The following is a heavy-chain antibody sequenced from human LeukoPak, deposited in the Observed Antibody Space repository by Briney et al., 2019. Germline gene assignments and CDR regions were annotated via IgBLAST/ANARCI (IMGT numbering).Heavy chain of an antibody. CDR2: IIPIFGTA. Sequence: AAVKVSFKGSGGTFIIYAISGVRQAPGQGREWMGGIIPIFGTANYAQKFQGRVTITADKSTGTAYMELSSLRSEDTAVYYCARGTITMVRGVMDYYGMDVWGKGTTVTVSS. CDR1: GGTFIIYA. D-gene: IGHD3-10*01. V-gene: IGHV1-69*06. J-gene: IGHJ6*04. CDR3: ARGTITMVRGVMDYYGMDV.